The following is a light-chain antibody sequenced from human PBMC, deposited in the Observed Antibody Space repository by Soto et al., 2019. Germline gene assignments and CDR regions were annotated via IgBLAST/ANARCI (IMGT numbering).Light chain of an antibody. CDR3: QQYTDWL. CDR1: QSISSK. J-gene: IGKJ1*01. V-gene: IGKV3-15*01. CDR2: GAS. Sequence: EIVMTQSPATLSVSPGETATLSCRASQSISSKLVWYQQRPGQAPRLLIYGASTRATGVPARFSGSGSGTEFTLTISSLQSEDFAVYYCQQYTDWLFGQGTKVEIK.